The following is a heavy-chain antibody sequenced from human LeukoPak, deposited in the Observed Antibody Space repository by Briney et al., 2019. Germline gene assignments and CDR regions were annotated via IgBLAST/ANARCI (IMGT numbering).Heavy chain of an antibody. J-gene: IGHJ4*02. CDR2: LSGSGDKT. Sequence: PGGSLRLSCAASGFTFSSYAMSWVRQAPGKGLEWVSALSGSGDKTFYADSVKGRFTISRGNSKNTLYLQMNSLRAEDTAVYYCGKDLNYGLDYWGQGTLVTVPS. V-gene: IGHV3-23*01. D-gene: IGHD4-11*01. CDR3: GKDLNYGLDY. CDR1: GFTFSSYA.